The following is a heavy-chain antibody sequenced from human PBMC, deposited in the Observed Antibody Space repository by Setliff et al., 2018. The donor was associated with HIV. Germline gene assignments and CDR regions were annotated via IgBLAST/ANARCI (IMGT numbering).Heavy chain of an antibody. Sequence: ASVKVSCKASGYTFTGYYMHWVRQAPGQGPEWLGRINPKSGGTRYAQKFQGGVSMTRDTAISTAYMELSRLRSDDSAVYYCARLPFITIFGVLNGDDGFDIWGQGTMVTV. J-gene: IGHJ3*02. CDR1: GYTFTGYY. CDR2: INPKSGGT. V-gene: IGHV1-2*06. D-gene: IGHD3-3*01. CDR3: ARLPFITIFGVLNGDDGFDI.